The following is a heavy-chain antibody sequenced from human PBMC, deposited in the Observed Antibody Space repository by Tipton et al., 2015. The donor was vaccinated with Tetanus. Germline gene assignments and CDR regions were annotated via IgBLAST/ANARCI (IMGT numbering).Heavy chain of an antibody. CDR1: GDSVTASH. Sequence: TLSLTCIVSGDSVTASHWSWIRQPPGKGLEWIAKLYFREGTDNNPSLQGRATISLDTSKSQISLKLLSVTAADTGVYYCARVANRSRRRGFDIWGQGTMVAVSS. J-gene: IGHJ3*02. D-gene: IGHD2/OR15-2a*01. CDR3: ARVANRSRRRGFDI. CDR2: LYFREGT. V-gene: IGHV4-59*02.